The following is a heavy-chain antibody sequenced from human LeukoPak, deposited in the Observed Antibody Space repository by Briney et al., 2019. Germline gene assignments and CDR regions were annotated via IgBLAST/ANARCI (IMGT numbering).Heavy chain of an antibody. CDR2: INHSGST. D-gene: IGHD4-17*01. CDR3: ARREWDYGDYVTDY. V-gene: IGHV4-34*01. J-gene: IGHJ4*02. Sequence: SETLSLTCAVYGGSFSGYYWSWIRQPPGKGLEWIGEINHSGSTNYNPSLKSRVTISVDTSKNQFSLKLSSVTAADTAVYYCARREWDYGDYVTDYWGQGALVTVSS. CDR1: GGSFSGYY.